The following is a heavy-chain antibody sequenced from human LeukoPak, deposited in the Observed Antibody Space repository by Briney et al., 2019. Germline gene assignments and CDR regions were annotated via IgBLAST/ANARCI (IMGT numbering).Heavy chain of an antibody. Sequence: GGSLRLSCAASGFTLSSYAMNWVRQAPGKGLEWVSAISGNGNAYYADSAEGRFTISRDNSKNTLYLQMNSLRAEDTAVYYCAKRGAEVGTTVAPGDYWGQGTLLTVSS. D-gene: IGHD1-26*01. CDR1: GFTLSSYA. V-gene: IGHV3-23*01. CDR3: AKRGAEVGTTVAPGDY. J-gene: IGHJ4*02. CDR2: ISGNGNA.